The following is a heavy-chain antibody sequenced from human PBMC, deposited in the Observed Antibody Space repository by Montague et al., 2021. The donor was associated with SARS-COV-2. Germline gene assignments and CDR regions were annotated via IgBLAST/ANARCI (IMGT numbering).Heavy chain of an antibody. J-gene: IGHJ6*02. D-gene: IGHD6-13*01. V-gene: IGHV4-39*07. CDR3: ARVGRQQLGRLSGMDV. Sequence: SETLSLTCTVSGGSISSSSYYWGWIRQPPGKGLEWIGSIYYSGSTYYNPSLKSRVTIPVDTSKNRFSLKLSSVTAADTAVYYCARVGRQQLGRLSGMDVWGQGTTVTVSS. CDR1: GGSISSSSYY. CDR2: IYYSGST.